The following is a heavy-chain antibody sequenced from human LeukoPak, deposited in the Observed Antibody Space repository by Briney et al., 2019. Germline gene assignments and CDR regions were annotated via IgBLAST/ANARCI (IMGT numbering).Heavy chain of an antibody. Sequence: PGGSLRLSCAASGFTFDDYAMHWVRQAPGKGLEWVSGISWNSGSIGYADSVKGRFTISRDNAKNSLYLQMNSLRAEDTALYYCARVVATIRETGFDYWGQGTLVTVSS. V-gene: IGHV3-9*01. CDR1: GFTFDDYA. J-gene: IGHJ4*02. CDR2: ISWNSGSI. D-gene: IGHD5-12*01. CDR3: ARVVATIRETGFDY.